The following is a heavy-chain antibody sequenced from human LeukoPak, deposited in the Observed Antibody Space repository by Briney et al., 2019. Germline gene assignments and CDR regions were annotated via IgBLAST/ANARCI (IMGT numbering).Heavy chain of an antibody. D-gene: IGHD4-17*01. CDR1: GYSFGTFW. V-gene: IGHV5-51*01. Sequence: GESLKISCKGSGYSFGTFWIACVRQMPGKGLEWMGNIYPGDSDTRYSPSFQGQVTISVDKSISTAYLQWSSLKASDSAIYYCARVRNNWYGSFYHFAMDVWGQGTTVTVSS. CDR3: ARVRNNWYGSFYHFAMDV. CDR2: IYPGDSDT. J-gene: IGHJ6*02.